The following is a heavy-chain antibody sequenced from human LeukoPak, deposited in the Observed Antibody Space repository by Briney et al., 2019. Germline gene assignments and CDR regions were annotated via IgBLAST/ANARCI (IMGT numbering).Heavy chain of an antibody. CDR1: GFTFNTYA. CDR2: ISGHGRST. D-gene: IGHD2-15*01. J-gene: IGHJ5*02. V-gene: IGHV3-23*01. Sequence: PGGSLRLSCAASGFTFNTYAINWVRQAPGKGLEWVSAISGHGRSTYYADSVKGRFSISRDNSNNTLYLEMNSLRAEDTAVYYCAKDDCSGGSCFEYFDHWGQGTLVTVSS. CDR3: AKDDCSGGSCFEYFDH.